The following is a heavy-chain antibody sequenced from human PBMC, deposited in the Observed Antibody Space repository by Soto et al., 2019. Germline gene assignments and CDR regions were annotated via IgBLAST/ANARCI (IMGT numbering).Heavy chain of an antibody. D-gene: IGHD6-13*01. V-gene: IGHV3-23*01. CDR3: AKVSSSWYAGFFDL. Sequence: EVQLLESGGGLVQPGGSLRLSCTASGFTFSRHAMTWVRQAPGKGLEWVSGLSDSGGSIYYADSVKGRFTISRDNSTNTLYLQMNTLGAEDTAVYYCAKVSSSWYAGFFDLWGQGTLVTVSS. J-gene: IGHJ4*02. CDR1: GFTFSRHA. CDR2: LSDSGGSI.